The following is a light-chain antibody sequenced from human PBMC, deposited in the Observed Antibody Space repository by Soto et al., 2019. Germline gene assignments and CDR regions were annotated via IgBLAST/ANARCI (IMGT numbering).Light chain of an antibody. CDR3: QQYNRYSLT. J-gene: IGKJ4*01. CDR2: DAS. CDR1: QSISSW. V-gene: IGKV1-5*01. Sequence: DIQMTQSPSTLSASVGDRVTITCRASQSISSWLAWYQQKPGKAPKLLIYDASSLESGVPSRFSGSGSDTEFTLTINNLQLDDFATYHCQQYNRYSLTFGGGTKV.